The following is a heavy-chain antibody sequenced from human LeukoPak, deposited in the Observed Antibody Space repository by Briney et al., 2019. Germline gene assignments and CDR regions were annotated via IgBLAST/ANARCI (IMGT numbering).Heavy chain of an antibody. D-gene: IGHD1-26*01. Sequence: GGSLRLSCSTSGFNFGDFPMAWVRQAPGKGLEWVGYIRAKAYGGTAEYGPSVKGRFFVSRDDAKGIAYLQMNSFKSEDTAVYYCTRGSGRFEYWGQGTLVSVSS. CDR3: TRGSGRFEY. CDR2: IRAKAYGGTA. CDR1: GFNFGDFP. V-gene: IGHV3-49*04. J-gene: IGHJ4*02.